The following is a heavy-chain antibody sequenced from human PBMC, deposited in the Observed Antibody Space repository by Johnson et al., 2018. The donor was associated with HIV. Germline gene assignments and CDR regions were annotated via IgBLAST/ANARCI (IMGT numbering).Heavy chain of an antibody. CDR3: ASPLRYFDWLLDRSAFDI. D-gene: IGHD3-9*01. Sequence: VQLVESGGGLVQPGSSLRLSCAASGFTFDDCGMSWVRQGPGKGLELVSGINWNGGSTGYADSVKGRFTISRDNSKNTLYLQMNSLRAEDTAVYYCASPLRYFDWLLDRSAFDIWGQGTMVTVSS. CDR1: GFTFDDCG. J-gene: IGHJ3*02. V-gene: IGHV3-20*04. CDR2: INWNGGST.